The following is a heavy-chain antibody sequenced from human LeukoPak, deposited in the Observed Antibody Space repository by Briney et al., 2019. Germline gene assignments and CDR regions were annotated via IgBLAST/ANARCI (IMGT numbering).Heavy chain of an antibody. J-gene: IGHJ4*02. V-gene: IGHV4-59*08. CDR1: GGSISGYC. CDR2: IFYTGST. D-gene: IGHD3-22*01. Sequence: PSETLSLTCTVSGGSISGYCWSWLRQPPGKGLEWIGHIFYTGSTNYNPSLKSRVTISEDTSKNQFSLKLTSVTAADTAVYYCARHREYYESSGYGTSFDYWGQGTLVTVSS. CDR3: ARHREYYESSGYGTSFDY.